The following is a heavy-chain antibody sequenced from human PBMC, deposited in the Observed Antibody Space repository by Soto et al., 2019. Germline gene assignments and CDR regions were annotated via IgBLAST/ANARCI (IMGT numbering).Heavy chain of an antibody. CDR2: IYYSGST. CDR3: AREGLDYLSGMDV. D-gene: IGHD3-16*01. J-gene: IGHJ6*02. CDR1: GGSISSGGYY. Sequence: SETLSLTCTVSGGSISSGGYYWSWIRQHPGKGLEWIGYIYYSGSTYYNPSLKSRVTISVDTSKNQFSLKLSSVTAADTAVYYCAREGLDYLSGMDVWGQGTTVTVSS. V-gene: IGHV4-31*03.